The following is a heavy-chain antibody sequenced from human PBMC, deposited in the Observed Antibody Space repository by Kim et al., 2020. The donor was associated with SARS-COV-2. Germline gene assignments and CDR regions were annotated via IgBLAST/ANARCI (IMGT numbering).Heavy chain of an antibody. CDR2: IKQDGSEK. CDR3: ARVSVGYSSSWYRGYYYYSGMDV. V-gene: IGHV3-7*01. D-gene: IGHD6-13*01. Sequence: GGSLRLSCAASGFTFSSYWMSWVRQAPGKGLEWVANIKQDGSEKYYVDSVKGRFTISRDNAKNSLYLQMNSLRAEDTAVYYCARVSVGYSSSWYRGYYYYSGMDVWAQGTTVTVSS. CDR1: GFTFSSYW. J-gene: IGHJ6*02.